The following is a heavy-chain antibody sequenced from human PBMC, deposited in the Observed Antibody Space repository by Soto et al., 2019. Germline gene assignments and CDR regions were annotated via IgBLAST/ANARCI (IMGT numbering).Heavy chain of an antibody. J-gene: IGHJ6*02. CDR2: IRSKANSYAT. V-gene: IGHV3-73*01. Sequence: PGGSLRLSCAASGFTFSGSAMHWVRQASGKGLEWVGRIRSKANSYATAYAASVKGRFTISRDDSKNTAYLQMNSLKTEDTAVYYCTRLYGGVAAAGTYYYGMDVWGQGTTVTVSS. D-gene: IGHD6-13*01. CDR3: TRLYGGVAAAGTYYYGMDV. CDR1: GFTFSGSA.